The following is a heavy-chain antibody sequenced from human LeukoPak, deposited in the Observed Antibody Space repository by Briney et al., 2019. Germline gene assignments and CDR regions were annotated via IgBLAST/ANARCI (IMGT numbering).Heavy chain of an antibody. D-gene: IGHD3-16*01. J-gene: IGHJ3*01. CDR1: GFTVSAYS. Sequence: GGSLRLSCAASGFTVSAYSMNWVRQAPGKGLEWVSHISSGSSTIYYADSVRGRFTISRDNARNSLYLQMNSLRAEDTAVYYCARGSRVMITFGGVEAFDVWGQGTMVTVSS. CDR2: ISSGSSTI. CDR3: ARGSRVMITFGGVEAFDV. V-gene: IGHV3-48*01.